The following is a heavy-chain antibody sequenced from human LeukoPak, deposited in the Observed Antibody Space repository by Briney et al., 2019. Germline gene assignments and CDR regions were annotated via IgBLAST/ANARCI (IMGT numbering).Heavy chain of an antibody. CDR3: ARDLGYSYAHPQDY. J-gene: IGHJ4*02. CDR1: GFTFSTFT. D-gene: IGHD5-18*01. CDR2: IWHDGSNK. Sequence: GRSLRLSCAASGFTFSTFTMHWVRQPPGKGLEWVALIWHDGSNKYYGDSVKGRFTISRDNSKNTLYLQMNSLRADDTAVYYCARDLGYSYAHPQDYWGQGTLVTVSS. V-gene: IGHV3-33*01.